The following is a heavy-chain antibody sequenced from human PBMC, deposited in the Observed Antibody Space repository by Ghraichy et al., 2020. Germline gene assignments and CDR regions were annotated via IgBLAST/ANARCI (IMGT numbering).Heavy chain of an antibody. Sequence: SETLSLTCTVSGYSISSGYYWGWFRQPPGKGLEWIGTIYHSGTTYYNPSLKSRVTISVDTSKNQFSLTLSSVTAADTAVYYCARAPGVKFYFDSWGQGTLVTVSS. J-gene: IGHJ4*02. CDR2: IYHSGTT. CDR1: GYSISSGYY. CDR3: ARAPGVKFYFDS. V-gene: IGHV4-38-2*02.